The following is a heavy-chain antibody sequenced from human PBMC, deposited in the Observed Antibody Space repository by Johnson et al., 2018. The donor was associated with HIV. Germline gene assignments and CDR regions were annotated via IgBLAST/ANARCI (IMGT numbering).Heavy chain of an antibody. J-gene: IGHJ3*02. CDR3: ATSYLEWLFDDGHAFDI. Sequence: VQLVESGGDLVQPGGSLRLSCAVSGFTVSSNYMSWVRRAPGKGLEWVSVIYSGGSTYYADSVKGRFTISRDNSKNTVYLQMNSLRAEDTAVYYCATSYLEWLFDDGHAFDIWGQGTMVTVSS. D-gene: IGHD3-3*01. CDR2: IYSGGST. V-gene: IGHV3-66*01. CDR1: GFTVSSNY.